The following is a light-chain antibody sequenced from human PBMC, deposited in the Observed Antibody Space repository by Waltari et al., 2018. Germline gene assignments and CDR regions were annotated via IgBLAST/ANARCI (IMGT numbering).Light chain of an antibody. CDR3: AAWDDSLNGLYV. J-gene: IGLJ1*01. Sequence: QSVLTQPPSASGTPGQRVTISCSGSSSNIGSNTVTWYQQLSGTAPKLLIYRNKRRPPGVRDRFSGSKSGTSASLAISGLQSEDETDYYCAAWDDSLNGLYVFGTGTKVTVL. V-gene: IGLV1-44*01. CDR2: RNK. CDR1: SSNIGSNT.